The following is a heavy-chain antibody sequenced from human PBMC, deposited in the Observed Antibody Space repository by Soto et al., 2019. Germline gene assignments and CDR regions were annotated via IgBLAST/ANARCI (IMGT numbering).Heavy chain of an antibody. D-gene: IGHD3-10*01. CDR2: ISYDGSNK. CDR1: GFTFSSYA. Sequence: GGSLRLSCAASGFTFSSYAMHWVRQAPGKGLEWVAVISYDGSNKYYADSVKGRFTISRDNSKNTLYLQMNSLRAEDTAVYYCASLAYRLLWFGELLPRRMDVWGQGTTVTVSS. J-gene: IGHJ6*02. V-gene: IGHV3-30-3*01. CDR3: ASLAYRLLWFGELLPRRMDV.